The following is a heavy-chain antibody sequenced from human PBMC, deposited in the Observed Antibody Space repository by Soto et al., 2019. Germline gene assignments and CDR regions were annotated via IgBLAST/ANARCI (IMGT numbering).Heavy chain of an antibody. V-gene: IGHV3-7*01. J-gene: IGHJ4*02. CDR3: ARLPVTTEFDY. CDR2: IKQDGSEK. D-gene: IGHD4-17*01. CDR1: EFTFSSYR. Sequence: GGSLRLSCAASEFTFSSYRMSWVRQAPGKGLEWVANIKQDGSEKYYVDSVKGRFTISRDNAKNSLYLQMNSLRAEDTAVYYCARLPVTTEFDYWGQGTLVTVSS.